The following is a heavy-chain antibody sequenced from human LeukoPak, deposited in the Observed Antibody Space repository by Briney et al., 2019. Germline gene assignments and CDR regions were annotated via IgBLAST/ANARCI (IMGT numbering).Heavy chain of an antibody. CDR2: IYYSGST. CDR1: GGSISSGGYY. V-gene: IGHV4-31*03. J-gene: IGHJ4*02. D-gene: IGHD4-11*01. Sequence: RASETLSLTCTVSGGSISSGGYYWSWIRQHPGKGLEWIGYIYYSGSTYYNPSLKSRVTISLDTSKNQFSLKLSSVTAVDTAVYYCARDNYSFDYWGQGTLVTVSS. CDR3: ARDNYSFDY.